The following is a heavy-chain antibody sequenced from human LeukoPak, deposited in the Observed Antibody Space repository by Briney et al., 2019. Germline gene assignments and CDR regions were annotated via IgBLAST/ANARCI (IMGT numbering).Heavy chain of an antibody. J-gene: IGHJ6*02. CDR3: VKVYYYDSSGYYVGGSYVGMDV. V-gene: IGHV3-64D*09. CDR2: ISSNGGST. D-gene: IGHD3-22*01. CDR1: GFTFSRYA. Sequence: EGSLRLSCSASGFTFSRYAMHWVRQAPGKGLEYVSGISSNGGSTYYADSVKGRFTISRDNSKNTVYLQMSGLRAEDTAVYYCVKVYYYDSSGYYVGGSYVGMDVWGQGTTVTVSS.